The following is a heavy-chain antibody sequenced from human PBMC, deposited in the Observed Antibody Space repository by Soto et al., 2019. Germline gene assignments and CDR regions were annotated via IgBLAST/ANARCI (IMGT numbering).Heavy chain of an antibody. V-gene: IGHV1-2*04. D-gene: IGHD2-8*01. J-gene: IGHJ6*02. CDR1: GYSFTDYH. Sequence: ASVKVSCTASGYSFTDYHIHWVRQSPGQGLEWLGRINPQSGGTSTAQKFKGWVTMTTDTSISTASMELTRLTSDDTAIYYCARGDSTDCSNGVCSFFYNHDMDVWGQGTTVTVSS. CDR3: ARGDSTDCSNGVCSFFYNHDMDV. CDR2: INPQSGGT.